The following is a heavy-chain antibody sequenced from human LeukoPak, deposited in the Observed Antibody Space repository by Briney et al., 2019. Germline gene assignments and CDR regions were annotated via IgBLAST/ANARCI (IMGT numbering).Heavy chain of an antibody. D-gene: IGHD3-9*01. J-gene: IGHJ4*02. CDR2: INPNSGGT. Sequence: ASVKVSCKASGYTFTGYYMHWVRQAPGQGLEWMGWINPNSGGTNYAQKFQGRVTMTRDTSISTAYMELSRLRSDDTAVYYCARDLNYDILTGYAYWGQGTLVTVSS. V-gene: IGHV1-2*02. CDR3: ARDLNYDILTGYAY. CDR1: GYTFTGYY.